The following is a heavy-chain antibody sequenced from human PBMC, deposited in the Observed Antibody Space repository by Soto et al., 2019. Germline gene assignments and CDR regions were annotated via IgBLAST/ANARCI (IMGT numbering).Heavy chain of an antibody. Sequence: ASVKVSCKVSGYTLTELSMHWVRQAPGKGLEWMGGFDPEDGETIYAQKFQGRVTMTEDTSTDTAYMELSSLRSEDTAVYYCATVYLNYDSSGYPRRWHFDLWGRGTLVTVSS. V-gene: IGHV1-24*01. CDR2: FDPEDGET. CDR1: GYTLTELS. J-gene: IGHJ2*01. CDR3: ATVYLNYDSSGYPRRWHFDL. D-gene: IGHD3-22*01.